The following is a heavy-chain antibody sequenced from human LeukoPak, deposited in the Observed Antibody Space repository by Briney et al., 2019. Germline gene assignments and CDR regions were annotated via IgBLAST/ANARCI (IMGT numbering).Heavy chain of an antibody. CDR1: GYSFTSYW. CDR2: IYPDDSDT. V-gene: IGHV5-51*01. J-gene: IGHJ2*01. D-gene: IGHD4-17*01. Sequence: GESLKISCKGSGYSFTSYWIAWVRQVPGKGLEWMGIIYPDDSDTRYSPSFQGQVTISADKSISTAYLQWSSLKPSDTAMYYCARQENGADYWYFDLWGRGTLVTVSS. CDR3: ARQENGADYWYFDL.